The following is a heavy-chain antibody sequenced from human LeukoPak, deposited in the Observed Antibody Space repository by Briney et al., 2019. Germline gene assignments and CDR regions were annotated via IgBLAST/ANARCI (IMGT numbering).Heavy chain of an antibody. CDR1: GFTFNSYE. Sequence: PRGSLRLSCAASGFTFNSYEMNWVRQDPGKGLECVSYINSSGSTIDYADSVKGRFTISRDNARNSLYLQMNTLRAEDTAVYSCARGADGVSSNSRGWFDPWGQGTLVTVSS. CDR2: INSSGSTI. J-gene: IGHJ5*02. D-gene: IGHD2-15*01. CDR3: ARGADGVSSNSRGWFDP. V-gene: IGHV3-48*03.